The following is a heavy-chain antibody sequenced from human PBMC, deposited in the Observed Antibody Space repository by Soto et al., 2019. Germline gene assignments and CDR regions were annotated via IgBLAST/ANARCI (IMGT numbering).Heavy chain of an antibody. J-gene: IGHJ1*01. CDR1: GFPFRTYA. CDR2: INHNSGTI. CDR3: VIYSDYTGSEMYT. D-gene: IGHD2-8*02. V-gene: IGHV3-48*01. Sequence: PGGSLRLSCAASGFPFRTYAMNWVRQAPGKGLEWVSYINHNSGTIYYADSVKGRFTISRDNAKNALHLQMNSLRGEDTAVYYCVIYSDYTGSEMYTWGQGDPLTVSS.